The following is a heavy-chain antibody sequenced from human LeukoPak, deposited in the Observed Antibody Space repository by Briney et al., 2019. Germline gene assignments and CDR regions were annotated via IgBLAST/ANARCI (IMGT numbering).Heavy chain of an antibody. CDR2: MYYSGST. CDR3: ARDKWVRVGNSWRHYAMVV. CDR1: GGSIRSDDSY. D-gene: IGHD6-13*01. Sequence: SETLSLTCTVSGGSIRSDDSYWTWIRQPPGKGLEWIGYMYYSGSTYYNPSLKTRISISEDTSKSQISLKLTSVTAADTAVYYCARDKWVRVGNSWRHYAMVVWGQGTTVTVSS. V-gene: IGHV4-30-4*08. J-gene: IGHJ6*02.